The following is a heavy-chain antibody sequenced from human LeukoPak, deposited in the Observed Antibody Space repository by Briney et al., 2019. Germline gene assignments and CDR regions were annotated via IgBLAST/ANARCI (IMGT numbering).Heavy chain of an antibody. CDR2: ISGSGATT. CDR1: GFTFSTYA. V-gene: IGHV3-23*01. Sequence: GGSLRLSCAASGFTFSTYAMSWVRQAPGKGLEWVSTISGSGATTYYADSVKGRFTISRDNSKNTLYLQMNSLRAEDTAIYYCSKGERYGDYALGYWGQGTLVTDSS. J-gene: IGHJ4*02. CDR3: SKGERYGDYALGY. D-gene: IGHD4-17*01.